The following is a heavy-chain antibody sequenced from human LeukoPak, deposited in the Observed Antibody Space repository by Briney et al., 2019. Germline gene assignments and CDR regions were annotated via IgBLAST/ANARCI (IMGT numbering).Heavy chain of an antibody. D-gene: IGHD2-2*01. CDR1: GFTFSGSA. CDR3: TSGGYCSSTSCYGEN. Sequence: PGGALRVSCAASGFTFSGSAMHWVRQASGKGLEWVGRIRRKANSYATEYAASVKGRFTTSREDSKNTAYLQKTSRKTEDTAVYYCTSGGYCSSTSCYGENWGQGTLVTVSS. V-gene: IGHV3-73*01. J-gene: IGHJ4*02. CDR2: IRRKANSYAT.